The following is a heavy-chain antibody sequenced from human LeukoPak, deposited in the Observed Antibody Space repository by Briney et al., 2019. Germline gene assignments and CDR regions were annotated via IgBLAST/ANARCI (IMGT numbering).Heavy chain of an antibody. D-gene: IGHD1-26*01. V-gene: IGHV3-21*01. CDR1: GFTFSSYS. CDR3: ARGLGRGWFDP. J-gene: IGHJ5*02. CDR2: ISSSSSYI. Sequence: GGSLRLSCAASGFTFSSYSMNWGRQAPGKGLEWVSSISSSSSYIYYADSVKGRFTISRDNAKNSLYLQMNSLRAEDTAVYYCARGLGRGWFDPWGQGTLVTVSS.